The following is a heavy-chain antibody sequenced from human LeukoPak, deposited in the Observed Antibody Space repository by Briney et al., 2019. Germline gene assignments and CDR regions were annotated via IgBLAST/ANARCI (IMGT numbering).Heavy chain of an antibody. CDR1: GYSISSGYY. CDR2: IYHSGST. CDR3: ARRVGYFDY. J-gene: IGHJ4*02. V-gene: IGHV4-38-2*01. D-gene: IGHD1-26*01. Sequence: SETLSLTCAVSGYSISSGYYWGWIRQPPGKGLEWIGSIYHSGSTYYNPSLKSRVTISVGTSKNQFSLKLSSVTAADTAVYYCARRVGYFDYWGQGTLVTVSS.